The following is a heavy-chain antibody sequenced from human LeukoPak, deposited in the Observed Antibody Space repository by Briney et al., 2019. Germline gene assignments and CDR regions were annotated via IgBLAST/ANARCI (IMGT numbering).Heavy chain of an antibody. CDR2: ISSSSSYI. V-gene: IGHV3-21*01. CDR3: AREVVTPPTGYYYMDV. J-gene: IGHJ6*03. CDR1: GFTFRSYW. Sequence: PGGSLRLSCSASGFTFRSYWMSWVRQAPGKGLEWVSSISSSSSYIYYADSVKGRFTISRDNAKNSLYLQMNSLRAEDTAVYYCAREVVTPPTGYYYMDVWGKGTTVTVSS. D-gene: IGHD4-23*01.